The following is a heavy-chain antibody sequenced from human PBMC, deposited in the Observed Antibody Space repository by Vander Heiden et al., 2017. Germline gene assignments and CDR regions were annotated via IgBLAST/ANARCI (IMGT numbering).Heavy chain of an antibody. D-gene: IGHD2-2*01. V-gene: IGHV3-23*01. J-gene: IGHJ4*02. CDR1: GFPVSNYA. CDR2: ISGSGGSK. Sequence: EVQLLASGGGLVPPGGSLRLSCAASGFPVSNYAMTWVRQAPGKGLEWVSGISGSGGSKYYADSVKGRFTISRDNSKNTLYLQMNSLRAEDTAVYYCTGPFIYCGSSSSCADYWGQGTLVTVSS. CDR3: TGPFIYCGSSSSCADY.